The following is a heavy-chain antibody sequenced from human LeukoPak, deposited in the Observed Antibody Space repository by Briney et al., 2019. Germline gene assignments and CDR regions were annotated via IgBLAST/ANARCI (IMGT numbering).Heavy chain of an antibody. CDR3: AKVSGSWGIYDY. CDR2: ITSSGGST. V-gene: IGHV3-23*01. CDR1: GFTFRNNA. J-gene: IGHJ4*02. D-gene: IGHD6-13*01. Sequence: PGGSLRLSCAASGFTFRNNALTWVRQAPGKGLEWGSGITSSGGSTYYTDSVKGRFTISRDNSQNTLYLQMNSLRDEDTAVYYCAKVSGSWGIYDYWGQGTLVTVSS.